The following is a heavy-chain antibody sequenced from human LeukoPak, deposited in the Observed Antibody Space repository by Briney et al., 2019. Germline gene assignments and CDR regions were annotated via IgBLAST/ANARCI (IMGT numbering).Heavy chain of an antibody. CDR3: ARDGKMRAYVTFDY. Sequence: GRSLRLSCAASGFTFSSYAMHWVRQAPGKGLEWVAVISYDGSNKYYADSVKGRFTISRDNSKNTLYLQMNSLRAEITAVYNCARDGKMRAYVTFDYWGQGTLYPVPS. J-gene: IGHJ4*02. V-gene: IGHV3-30*04. CDR2: ISYDGSNK. D-gene: IGHD3-16*01. CDR1: GFTFSSYA.